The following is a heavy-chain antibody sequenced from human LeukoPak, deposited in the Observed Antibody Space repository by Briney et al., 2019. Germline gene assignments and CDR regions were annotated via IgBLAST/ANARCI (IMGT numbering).Heavy chain of an antibody. Sequence: GESLKISCKGSGYSFTTYWIGWVRQMPGKGLEWMGIIYPGDSDTRYSPSFQGQVTISADKSISTAYLQWSSLKAPDTAMYYCARRQDSSGYSDAFDIWGQGTMVSVSS. CDR2: IYPGDSDT. CDR1: GYSFTTYW. J-gene: IGHJ3*02. V-gene: IGHV5-51*01. D-gene: IGHD3-22*01. CDR3: ARRQDSSGYSDAFDI.